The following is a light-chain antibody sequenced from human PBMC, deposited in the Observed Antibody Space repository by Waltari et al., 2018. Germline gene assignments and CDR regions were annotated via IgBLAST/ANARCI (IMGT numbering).Light chain of an antibody. J-gene: IGLJ3*02. CDR1: RSNIGGNL. V-gene: IGLV1-44*01. Sequence: QSVLNQTPSMSATPGQRITISCSGSRSNIGGNLVSWYQQFPGTAPKLIIRNNNQRPSGVPGRFSGSKSGTSASLAISGLQSDDDAIYYCATWDDSLTSPVFGGGTKLTVL. CDR2: NNN. CDR3: ATWDDSLTSPV.